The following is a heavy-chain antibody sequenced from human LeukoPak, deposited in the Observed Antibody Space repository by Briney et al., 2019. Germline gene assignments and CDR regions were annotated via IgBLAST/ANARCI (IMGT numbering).Heavy chain of an antibody. CDR3: ARVVKFWSGMELDLTRNWFDP. Sequence: SVKVSCKASGGTFSSYAISWVRQAPGQGLEWMGGIIPIFGTANYAQKFQGRVTITADESTSTAYVELSSLRSEDTAAYYCARVVKFWSGMELDLTRNWFDPWGQGTLVTVSS. D-gene: IGHD3-3*01. J-gene: IGHJ5*02. CDR2: IIPIFGTA. V-gene: IGHV1-69*13. CDR1: GGTFSSYA.